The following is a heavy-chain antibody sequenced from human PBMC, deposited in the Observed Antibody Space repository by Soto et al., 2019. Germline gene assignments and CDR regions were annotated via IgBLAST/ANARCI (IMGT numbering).Heavy chain of an antibody. CDR2: IYPSGST. D-gene: IGHD6-13*01. V-gene: IGHV4-4*07. J-gene: IGHJ5*02. CDR3: ARHPTAAGPSNCFDT. Sequence: PSETLSLTCTVSGGSISYYYWSWIRQSAGKGLEWIGRIYPSGSTNYNPSLKGRVTMSVDTSNNQFSLNLGSVTAADTAVYYCARHPTAAGPSNCFDTWGQGSLVTVSS. CDR1: GGSISYYY.